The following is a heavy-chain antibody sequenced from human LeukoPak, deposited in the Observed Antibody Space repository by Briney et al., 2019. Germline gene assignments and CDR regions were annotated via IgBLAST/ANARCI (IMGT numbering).Heavy chain of an antibody. CDR1: GFTFSIYA. J-gene: IGHJ4*02. D-gene: IGHD3-3*01. CDR2: MSSGSRYI. V-gene: IGHV3-21*01. CDR3: TRDRPTGASRVFVVQ. Sequence: PGGSLRLSCAASGFTFSIYAMTWVRQAPGKGLEWVSSMSSGSRYIYYADSVRGRFTISRDNAKNSLYLLMNSLRAEDTAVYYCTRDRPTGASRVFVVQWGQGTLATVSS.